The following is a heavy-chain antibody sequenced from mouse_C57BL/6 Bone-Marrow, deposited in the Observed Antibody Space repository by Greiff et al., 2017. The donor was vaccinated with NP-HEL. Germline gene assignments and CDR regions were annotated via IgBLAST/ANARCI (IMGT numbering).Heavy chain of an antibody. CDR2: ICPANGNT. D-gene: IGHD4-1*01. CDR1: GFNIKNTY. Sequence: VQLQQSVAELVRPGASVKLSCTASGFNIKNTYMHWVKQRPEQGLEWIGRICPANGNTKYAPKIKGKATITADTYSNTAYLQLSSLSSGDTAINSCAEYWDEGWGQGTTLTVSS. V-gene: IGHV14-3*01. J-gene: IGHJ2*01. CDR3: AEYWDEG.